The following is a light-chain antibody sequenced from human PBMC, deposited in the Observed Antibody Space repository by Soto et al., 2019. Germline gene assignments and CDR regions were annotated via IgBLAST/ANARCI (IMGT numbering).Light chain of an antibody. CDR3: TSYANMKVVL. CDR2: EVM. J-gene: IGLJ2*01. V-gene: IGLV2-14*01. CDR1: SSDVGNYDY. Sequence: QSVLTQPASVSGSPGQSITISCTGTSSDVGNYDYVSWYQHHPGKAPKLIIYEVMNRPSGVSDRFSGSKSGNTASLTIFRLQAEDEADYYCTSYANMKVVLFGGGTKVTVL.